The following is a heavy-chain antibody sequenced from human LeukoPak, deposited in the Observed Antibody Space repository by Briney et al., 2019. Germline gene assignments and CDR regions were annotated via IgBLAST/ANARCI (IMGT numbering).Heavy chain of an antibody. CDR3: AREDTVVTFTFDY. Sequence: SVKVSCKASGGTFSSYAISWVRQAPGQGLEWMGGIIPIFGTANYAQKFQGRVTITADESTSTAYMELSSLRSEDTAVYYCAREDTVVTFTFDYWGQGTLVTVSS. D-gene: IGHD4-23*01. CDR2: IIPIFGTA. CDR1: GGTFSSYA. V-gene: IGHV1-69*01. J-gene: IGHJ4*02.